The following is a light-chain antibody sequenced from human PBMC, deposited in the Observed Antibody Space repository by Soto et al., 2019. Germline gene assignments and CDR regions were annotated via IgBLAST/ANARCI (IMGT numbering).Light chain of an antibody. CDR1: SSDVGGYNY. Sequence: QSALTQPASVSGSPGQSITISCTGTSSDVGGYNYVSLYQQHPGKAPKLMIYDVSNRPSGVSNRFSGSKSGNTASLTISGRHAEDEADYYCSSYTSSSTLYVFGTGTQLTVL. J-gene: IGLJ1*01. CDR3: SSYTSSSTLYV. V-gene: IGLV2-14*01. CDR2: DVS.